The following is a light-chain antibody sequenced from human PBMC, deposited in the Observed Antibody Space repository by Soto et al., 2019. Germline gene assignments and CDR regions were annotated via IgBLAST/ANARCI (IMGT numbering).Light chain of an antibody. V-gene: IGLV2-14*01. Sequence: QSVLTQPASLSGSPGYSLTISCTGTRSDVGGYNYVSWYQQHPGKAPKLMIYDVSNRPSGVSNRFSGSKSGNTASLTISGLQAEDEADYYCSSYTSSSTVYVFGTGT. J-gene: IGLJ1*01. CDR1: RSDVGGYNY. CDR3: SSYTSSSTVYV. CDR2: DVS.